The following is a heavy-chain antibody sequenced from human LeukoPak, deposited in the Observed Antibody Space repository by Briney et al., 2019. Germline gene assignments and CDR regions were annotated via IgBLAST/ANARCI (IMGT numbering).Heavy chain of an antibody. J-gene: IGHJ4*02. Sequence: NPSETLSLTCAVYGGSFSGYYWSWIRQPPGKGLECIGEIHHSGSTNYNPSLKSRVTLSVDTSKNQFSLKLSSVTAADTAVYYCARGGWNKFDYWGQGTLVTVSS. CDR2: IHHSGST. CDR3: ARGGWNKFDY. CDR1: GGSFSGYY. D-gene: IGHD1-1*01. V-gene: IGHV4-34*01.